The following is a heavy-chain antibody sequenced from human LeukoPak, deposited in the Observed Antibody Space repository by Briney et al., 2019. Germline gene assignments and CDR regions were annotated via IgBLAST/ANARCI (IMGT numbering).Heavy chain of an antibody. J-gene: IGHJ4*02. V-gene: IGHV1-2*04. CDR1: GYTFTGYY. D-gene: IGHD3-9*01. CDR3: AREPTPNYDILTGYYGYFDY. CDR2: INPNSGGT. Sequence: ASVKVSCKASGYTFTGYYMHWVRQAPGQGLEWMGWINPNSGGTNYAQKFQGWVTMTRDTSISTAYMELSRLRSDDTAVCYCAREPTPNYDILTGYYGYFDYWGQGTLVTVSS.